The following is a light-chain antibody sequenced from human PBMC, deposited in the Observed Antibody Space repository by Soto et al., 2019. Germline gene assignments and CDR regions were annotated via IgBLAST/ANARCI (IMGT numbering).Light chain of an antibody. Sequence: QSALTQPASVSGSPGRSITISCTGTSSDIGGYSYVSWYQQHPGKAPKLMIYEVSNRPSGVSNSFSGSKSGNTASLTISGLQAEDEADYYCSSYTSSSTRVFGTGTKLTVL. CDR2: EVS. CDR3: SSYTSSSTRV. CDR1: SSDIGGYSY. V-gene: IGLV2-14*01. J-gene: IGLJ1*01.